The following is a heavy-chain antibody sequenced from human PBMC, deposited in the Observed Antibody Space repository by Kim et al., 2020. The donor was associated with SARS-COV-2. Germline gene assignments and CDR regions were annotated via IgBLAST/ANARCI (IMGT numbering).Heavy chain of an antibody. CDR3: ARDTDYDFWSGYKASFDS. CDR1: GFTFSSYS. V-gene: IGHV3-48*02. Sequence: GGSLRLSCAASGFTFSSYSMNWVRQAPGKGLEWVSYISSYSSTIYYADSVKGRFTISRDNAKNSLYLQMNSLRDEDTAVYYCARDTDYDFWSGYKASFDSWGQGTLITVSS. D-gene: IGHD3-3*01. CDR2: ISSYSSTI. J-gene: IGHJ4*02.